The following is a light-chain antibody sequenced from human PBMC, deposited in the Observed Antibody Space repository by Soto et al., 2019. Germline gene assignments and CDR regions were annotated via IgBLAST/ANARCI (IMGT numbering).Light chain of an antibody. V-gene: IGKV3-11*01. Sequence: ELVLTQSPATLSSSPRERPTVCCRASQSVSSYLAWYQQKPGQAPRLLIYDASNRATGIPARFSGSGSGTDFTLTISSLEPEDFAVYYCQQRSNWPPNLTFGGGTKVDI. CDR2: DAS. J-gene: IGKJ4*01. CDR1: QSVSSY. CDR3: QQRSNWPPNLT.